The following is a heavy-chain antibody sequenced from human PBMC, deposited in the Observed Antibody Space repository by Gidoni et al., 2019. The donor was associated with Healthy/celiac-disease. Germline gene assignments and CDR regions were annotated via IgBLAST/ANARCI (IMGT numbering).Heavy chain of an antibody. J-gene: IGHJ5*02. Sequence: QAQPVQAGAEVTKPGASVKVSCMASGYTFPGYYMLWVRQAPGQGLEWMGWINPNSGGTNYAQKFQGRVTMTRDTSISTAYMELSRLRSDDTAVYYCARDVAGGGSFQVWFDPWGQGTLVTVSS. CDR2: INPNSGGT. CDR3: ARDVAGGGSFQVWFDP. V-gene: IGHV1-2*02. CDR1: GYTFPGYY. D-gene: IGHD2-15*01.